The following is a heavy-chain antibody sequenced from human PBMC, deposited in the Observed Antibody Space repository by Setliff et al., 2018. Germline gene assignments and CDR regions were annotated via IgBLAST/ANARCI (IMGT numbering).Heavy chain of an antibody. Sequence: ASVKVSCKASGYTFTSYGISWVRQAPGQGLEWMGWISAYNGNTNYAQKLQGRVTMTTDTSTSTAYMELRSLRSDDTAVYYCARAQTGMGSGYYYDPEGEYFQHWGQGTLGTSPQ. CDR1: GYTFTSYG. J-gene: IGHJ1*01. V-gene: IGHV1-18*01. CDR2: ISAYNGNT. CDR3: ARAQTGMGSGYYYDPEGEYFQH. D-gene: IGHD3-22*01.